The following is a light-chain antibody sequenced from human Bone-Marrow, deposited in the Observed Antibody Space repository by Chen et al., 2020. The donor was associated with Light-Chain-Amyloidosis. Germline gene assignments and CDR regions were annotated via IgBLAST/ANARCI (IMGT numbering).Light chain of an antibody. CDR2: DDS. Sequence: SYVLTQPSSVSVAPGQTATIACGGNNIGSTSVPWSQQTPGQAPLLVVYDDSDRPSGIPERWSGSNSGNTATLALRRVQARGEADYCAQVWDRGSDHPVFGGGPRLTVL. CDR3: QVWDRGSDHPV. V-gene: IGLV3-21*02. CDR1: NIGSTS. J-gene: IGLJ3*02.